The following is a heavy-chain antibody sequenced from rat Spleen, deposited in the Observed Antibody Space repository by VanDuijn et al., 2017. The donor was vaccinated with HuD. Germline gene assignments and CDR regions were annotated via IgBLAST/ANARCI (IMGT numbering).Heavy chain of an antibody. V-gene: IGHV5-31*01. D-gene: IGHD1-9*01. Sequence: EVLLVESGGGLVQPGRSLKLSCAASGFNFNAYWMTWIRQAPGKGLEWVASITNTGVSTYYPYSVRGRFTISRDNAKSTLYLQMNSLRSEDTGTYYCTTDLTYYGYNPRSDYWGQGVMVTVSS. CDR2: ITNTGVST. CDR1: GFNFNAYW. CDR3: TTDLTYYGYNPRSDY. J-gene: IGHJ2*01.